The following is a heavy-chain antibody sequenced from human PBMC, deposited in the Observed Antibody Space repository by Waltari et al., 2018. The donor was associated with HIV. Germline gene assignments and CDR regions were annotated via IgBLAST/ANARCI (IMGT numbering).Heavy chain of an antibody. D-gene: IGHD3-10*01. CDR2: MNPNSGNT. V-gene: IGHV1-8*01. Sequence: HVQLVQSGADVKKPGASVNVSCKASADTFTSCDSHWVRQATGQGLEWMGWMNPNSGNTGYAQKFQGRVTMTRNTSISTAYMELSSLRSEDAAVYYCARGLRGPYYGMDVWGQGTTVTVSS. CDR1: ADTFTSCD. CDR3: ARGLRGPYYGMDV. J-gene: IGHJ6*02.